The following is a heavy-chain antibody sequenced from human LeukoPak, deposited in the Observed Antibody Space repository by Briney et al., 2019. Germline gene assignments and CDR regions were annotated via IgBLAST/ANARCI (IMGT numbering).Heavy chain of an antibody. V-gene: IGHV1-18*01. Sequence: ASVKVSCKASGYTFTSCGISWLRQAPGQGLEWMGWISAYNGNTTYAQKLQGRVTMTTDTSTSTAYMELRSLRSDDTAVYYCARDDSSRTLPIYWGQGTLVTVSS. D-gene: IGHD3-22*01. CDR3: ARDDSSRTLPIY. CDR1: GYTFTSCG. CDR2: ISAYNGNT. J-gene: IGHJ4*02.